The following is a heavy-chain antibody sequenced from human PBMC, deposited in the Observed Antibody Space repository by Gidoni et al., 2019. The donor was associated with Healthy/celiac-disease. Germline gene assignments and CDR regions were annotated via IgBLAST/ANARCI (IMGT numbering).Heavy chain of an antibody. CDR2: SYAT. CDR3: TRLRPHDYGDYVELAFDI. V-gene: IGHV3-73*01. J-gene: IGHJ3*02. D-gene: IGHD4-17*01. Sequence: SYATAYAASVKGRFTISRDDSKNTAYLQMNSLKTEDTAVYYCTRLRPHDYGDYVELAFDIWGQGTMVTVSS.